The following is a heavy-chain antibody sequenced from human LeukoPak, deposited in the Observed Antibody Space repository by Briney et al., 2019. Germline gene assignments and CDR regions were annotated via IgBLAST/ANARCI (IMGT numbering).Heavy chain of an antibody. CDR3: ARAVATTTFFDY. CDR2: IYYSGST. D-gene: IGHD5-24*01. CDR1: GGSISSYY. J-gene: IGHJ4*02. Sequence: SETLSLTCTVSGGSISSYYWSWIRQPPGKGLEWSGYIYYSGSTNYNPSLKSRVTISLDTSKNQFALKLSPVTAADTAAYYCARAVATTTFFDYWGQGTLVTVSS. V-gene: IGHV4-59*01.